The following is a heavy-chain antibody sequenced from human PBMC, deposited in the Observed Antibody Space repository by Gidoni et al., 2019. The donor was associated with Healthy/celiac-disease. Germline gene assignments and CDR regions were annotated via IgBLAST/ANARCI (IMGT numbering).Heavy chain of an antibody. J-gene: IGHJ4*02. CDR1: GSTFSSYG. Sequence: QVQLVASGGGVVQPGRSLRLSCAASGSTFSSYGMHWVRQAPGKGLEWVAVIWYDGSNKYYADSGKGRFNISRDNSKNTLYLQMNSLRAEDTAVYYCAREARLERQGQCFDYWGQGTLVTVSS. V-gene: IGHV3-33*01. D-gene: IGHD1-1*01. CDR2: IWYDGSNK. CDR3: AREARLERQGQCFDY.